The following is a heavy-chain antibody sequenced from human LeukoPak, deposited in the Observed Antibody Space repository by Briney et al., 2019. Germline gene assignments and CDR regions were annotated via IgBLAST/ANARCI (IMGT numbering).Heavy chain of an antibody. V-gene: IGHV3-23*01. J-gene: IGHJ4*02. D-gene: IGHD6-25*01. CDR3: AKSQRIFDY. CDR1: GFTFSSYY. Sequence: PGGSLRLSCAASGFTFSSYYMGWVRQAPGKGLEWVSVLSGSGGGTYYADSVKGRFTISRDNSKNTLFLLMNSLRAEDTAVYYCAKSQRIFDYWGQGTLVTVSS. CDR2: LSGSGGGT.